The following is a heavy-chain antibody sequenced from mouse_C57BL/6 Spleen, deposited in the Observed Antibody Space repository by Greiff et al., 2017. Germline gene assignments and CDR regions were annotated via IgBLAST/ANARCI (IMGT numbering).Heavy chain of an antibody. CDR1: GYTFTSYW. V-gene: IGHV1-55*01. CDR3: ARREGYYEGDYAMDY. Sequence: QVQLQQPGAELVKPGASVKMSCKASGYTFTSYWITWVKQRPGQGLEWIGDIYPGSGSTNYNEKFKSKATLTVDTSSSTDYMQLSSLTSEDSAVYYCARREGYYEGDYAMDYWGQGTSVTVSS. J-gene: IGHJ4*01. CDR2: IYPGSGST. D-gene: IGHD2-3*01.